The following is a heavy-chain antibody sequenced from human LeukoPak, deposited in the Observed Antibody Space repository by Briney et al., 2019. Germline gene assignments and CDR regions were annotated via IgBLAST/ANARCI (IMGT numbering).Heavy chain of an antibody. CDR2: MNPNSGNT. Sequence: ASVKVSCKASGYTFTSYDINWVRQATGQGLEWMGWMNPNSGNTGYAQKFQGRVTMTRNTSISTAYMELSSLRSEDTAVYYCARGFVGDDYGDSGYYYYYMDVWGKGTTVTISS. CDR3: ARGFVGDDYGDSGYYYYYMDV. CDR1: GYTFTSYD. D-gene: IGHD4-17*01. J-gene: IGHJ6*03. V-gene: IGHV1-8*01.